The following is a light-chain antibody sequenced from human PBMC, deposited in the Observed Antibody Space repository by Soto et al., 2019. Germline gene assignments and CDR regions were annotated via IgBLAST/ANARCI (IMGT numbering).Light chain of an antibody. Sequence: QSVLTQPASVSGSPGQWITISCTGTSSDVGGYKYVSWYQQHPGKAPKLLIYTVSNRPSGVSNRFSGSKSGNTASLTISGLQAEDEADYYCSSYTSSSSYVFGTGTKVTVL. J-gene: IGLJ1*01. CDR3: SSYTSSSSYV. V-gene: IGLV2-14*01. CDR1: SSDVGGYKY. CDR2: TVS.